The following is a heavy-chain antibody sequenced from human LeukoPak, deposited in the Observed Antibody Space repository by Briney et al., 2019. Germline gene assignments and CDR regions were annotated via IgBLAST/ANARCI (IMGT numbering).Heavy chain of an antibody. J-gene: IGHJ4*02. CDR2: IIPIFGTA. Sequence: SVKVSCKASGGTFSSYAISWVRQAPGQGLEWMGGIIPIFGTANYAQKFQGRVTITADESTSTAYMELSSLRSEDTAVYYCARGYDFWSGFDYWGQGILVTVSS. V-gene: IGHV1-69*13. CDR3: ARGYDFWSGFDY. CDR1: GGTFSSYA. D-gene: IGHD3-3*01.